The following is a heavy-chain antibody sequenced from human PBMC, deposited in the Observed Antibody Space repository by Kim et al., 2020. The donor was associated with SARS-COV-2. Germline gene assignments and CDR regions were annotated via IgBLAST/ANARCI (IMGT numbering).Heavy chain of an antibody. CDR1: GYTFTSYD. Sequence: ASVKVSCKASGYTFTSYDINWVRQATGQGLEWMGWMNPNSGNTGYAQKFQGRVTMTRNTSISTAYMELSSLRSEDTAVYYCARGDSSGWYPMGGYWFDPWGQGTLVTVSS. CDR2: MNPNSGNT. CDR3: ARGDSSGWYPMGGYWFDP. V-gene: IGHV1-8*01. J-gene: IGHJ5*02. D-gene: IGHD6-19*01.